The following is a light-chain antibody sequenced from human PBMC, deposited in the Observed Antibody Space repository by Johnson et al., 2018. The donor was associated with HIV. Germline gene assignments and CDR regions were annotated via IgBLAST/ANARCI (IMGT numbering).Light chain of an antibody. J-gene: IGLJ1*01. V-gene: IGLV1-51*01. CDR2: DND. CDR3: GTWDSSLSVYV. Sequence: QSVLTQPPSVSAAPGQKVTISCSGSNSNIGNNYISWYQQLPRTAPKLLIYDNDKRPSGIPDRFSGSESCTSATLGITGLQTGDEADYYCGTWDSSLSVYVFGTGTKVTVL. CDR1: NSNIGNNY.